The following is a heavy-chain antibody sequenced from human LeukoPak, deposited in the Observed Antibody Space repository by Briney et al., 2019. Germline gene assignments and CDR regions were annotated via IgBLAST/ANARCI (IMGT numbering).Heavy chain of an antibody. CDR2: IYSSGSI. D-gene: IGHD1-26*01. CDR3: ARGPTTSGSYNYFDY. V-gene: IGHV4-61*02. CDR1: GGSIRSGTDY. J-gene: IGHJ4*02. Sequence: SETLSLTCSVSGGSIRSGTDYWSWIRQPAGKGLEWIGRIYSSGSINYNPSLKSRVIMSVDTSKNQFSLKLNSVTAADTAVYYCARGPTTSGSYNYFDYWGQGTLVTVSS.